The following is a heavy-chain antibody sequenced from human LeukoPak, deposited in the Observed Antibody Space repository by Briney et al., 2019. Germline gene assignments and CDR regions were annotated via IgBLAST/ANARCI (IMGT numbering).Heavy chain of an antibody. V-gene: IGHV1-69*06. CDR2: IIPIFGTA. D-gene: IGHD3-22*01. CDR1: GGTFSSYA. J-gene: IGHJ3*02. CDR3: ATTRYYYDSSDAFDI. Sequence: ASVKVSCKASGGTFSSYAISWVRQAPGQGLEWMVRIIPIFGTANYAQKFQGRVTITADKSTSTAYMELSSLRSEDTAVYYCATTRYYYDSSDAFDIWGQGTMVTVSS.